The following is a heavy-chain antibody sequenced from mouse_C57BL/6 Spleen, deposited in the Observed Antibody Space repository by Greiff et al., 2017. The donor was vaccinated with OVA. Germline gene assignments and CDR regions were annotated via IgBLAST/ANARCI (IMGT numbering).Heavy chain of an antibody. CDR2: INPNNGGT. CDR3: ARSGIYYGNYGFAY. V-gene: IGHV1-22*01. J-gene: IGHJ3*01. CDR1: GYTFTDYN. D-gene: IGHD2-1*01. Sequence: EVKLMESGPELVKPGASVKMSCKASGYTFTDYNMHWVKQSHGKSLEWIGYINPNNGGTSYNQKFKGKATLTVNKSSSTAYMELRSLTSEDSAVYYCARSGIYYGNYGFAYWGQGTLVTVSA.